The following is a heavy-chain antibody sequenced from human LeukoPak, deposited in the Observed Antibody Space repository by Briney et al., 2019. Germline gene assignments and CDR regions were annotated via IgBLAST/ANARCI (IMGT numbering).Heavy chain of an antibody. V-gene: IGHV3-74*01. Sequence: GGSLRLSCAASGFTFSRYWMHWVRQAPGKGLVWVSRIKTDGSSTSYADSVKGRFTISRDNAKNTLYLQMNSLRVEDTAVYYCTRELRDDYNYDYWGQGTLVTVSS. CDR1: GFTFSRYW. J-gene: IGHJ4*02. CDR3: TRELRDDYNYDY. D-gene: IGHD5-24*01. CDR2: IKTDGSST.